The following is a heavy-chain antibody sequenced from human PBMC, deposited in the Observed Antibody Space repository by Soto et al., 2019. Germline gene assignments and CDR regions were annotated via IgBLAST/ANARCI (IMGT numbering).Heavy chain of an antibody. V-gene: IGHV3-23*01. J-gene: IGHJ4*02. CDR1: TITFITHA. Sequence: GRFLRLCWAASTITFITHAVSWVRQAPGKGLEWVSTISDSGGSTHYADSVKGRFTISRDNSKNTLYLQMNSLRVEDTAVYYCAKDVAHTVGATDYWGQGTLVTVSS. D-gene: IGHD1-26*01. CDR2: ISDSGGST. CDR3: AKDVAHTVGATDY.